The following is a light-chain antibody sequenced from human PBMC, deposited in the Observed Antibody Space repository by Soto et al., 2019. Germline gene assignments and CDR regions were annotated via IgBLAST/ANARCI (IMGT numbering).Light chain of an antibody. CDR1: SSDVGGYNH. CDR3: NSYAGSNNVV. Sequence: QSALTQPPSASGSPGQSVTISCTGTSSDVGGYNHVSWYQHHPGKAPKLMIYEVTKRPSGVPDRFSGSKSGNTASLTVSGLQDEDEADYFCNSYAGSNNVVFGGGTKLTVL. J-gene: IGLJ2*01. V-gene: IGLV2-8*01. CDR2: EVT.